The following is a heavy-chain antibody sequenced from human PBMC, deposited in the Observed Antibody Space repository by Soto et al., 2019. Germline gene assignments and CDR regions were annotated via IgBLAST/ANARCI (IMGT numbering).Heavy chain of an antibody. CDR1: GGSISSYY. D-gene: IGHD3-22*01. Sequence: PSETPSLTCTVSGGSISSYYWSWIRQPPGKGLEWIGEINHSGSTNYNPSLKSRVTISVGTSKNQFSLKLSSVTAADTAVYYCARGVSYYDSSGYYYSDYYGMDVWGQGTTVTVSS. J-gene: IGHJ6*02. CDR3: ARGVSYYDSSGYYYSDYYGMDV. CDR2: INHSGST. V-gene: IGHV4-34*01.